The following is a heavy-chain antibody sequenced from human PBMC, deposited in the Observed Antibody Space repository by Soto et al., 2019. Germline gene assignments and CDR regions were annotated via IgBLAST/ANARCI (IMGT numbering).Heavy chain of an antibody. Sequence: GGSLRLSCAASGFTFSSYAMSWVRQAPGKGLEWVSAISGSGGSTYYADSVKGRFTISRDNSKNTLYLQMNSLRAEDTAVYYCAKDSGRDDFPRLLRASATGRFFDYWGQGTLVTVSS. V-gene: IGHV3-23*01. CDR1: GFTFSSYA. CDR3: AKDSGRDDFPRLLRASATGRFFDY. J-gene: IGHJ4*02. D-gene: IGHD3-3*01. CDR2: ISGSGGST.